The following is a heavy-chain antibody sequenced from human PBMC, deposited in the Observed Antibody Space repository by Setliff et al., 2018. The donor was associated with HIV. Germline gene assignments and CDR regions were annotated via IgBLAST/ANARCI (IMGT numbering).Heavy chain of an antibody. V-gene: IGHV4-61*02. D-gene: IGHD4-4*01. CDR3: ARVGGKGYSNFLDS. J-gene: IGHJ4*02. Sequence: SETLSLTCIVSSGSINSGSYYWSWVRQPAGKGLEWIGRVYTTGSTNYNPSLKSRVAISVDTSKNRFSLNLTSVTAADTAIYFCARVGGKGYSNFLDSWGQGALVNVS. CDR2: VYTTGST. CDR1: SGSINSGSYY.